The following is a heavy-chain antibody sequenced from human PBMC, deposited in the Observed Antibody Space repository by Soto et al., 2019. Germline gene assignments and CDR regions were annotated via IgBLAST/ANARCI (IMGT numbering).Heavy chain of an antibody. D-gene: IGHD3-22*01. Sequence: QVQLVESGGGLVKPGGSLRLSCAASGFTFSDYYMSWIRQAPGKGLEWVSYISSSGSTIYYADSVKGRFTISRDNAKNSLYLQMNSLRAEDTAVYYCARDQVPSYYYDSSGWDAFDIWGQGTMVTVSS. V-gene: IGHV3-11*01. CDR2: ISSSGSTI. CDR3: ARDQVPSYYYDSSGWDAFDI. CDR1: GFTFSDYY. J-gene: IGHJ3*02.